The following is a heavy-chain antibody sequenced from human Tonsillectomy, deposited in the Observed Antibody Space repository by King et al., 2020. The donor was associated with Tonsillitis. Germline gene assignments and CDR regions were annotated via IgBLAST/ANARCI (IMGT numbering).Heavy chain of an antibody. CDR1: GFTFSSYA. V-gene: IGHV3-23*04. D-gene: IGHD3-10*01. Sequence: VQLVESGGGLVQPGGSLRLSCAASGFTFSSYAMSWVRQAPGKGLEWVSTISGIGGSTNYADSVKGRFTISRDNSKNTQYLQMNSLRAEDPAVYYCAKDLPSGYYGSGSYLDYWGQGTLVTVSS. J-gene: IGHJ4*02. CDR3: AKDLPSGYYGSGSYLDY. CDR2: ISGIGGST.